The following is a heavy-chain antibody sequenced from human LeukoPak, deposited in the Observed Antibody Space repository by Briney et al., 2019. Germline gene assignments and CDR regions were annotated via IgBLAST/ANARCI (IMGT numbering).Heavy chain of an antibody. CDR2: IYPSDGST. V-gene: IGHV1-46*01. Sequence: ASVKVSCKASGYTFTGYYMHWVRQAPGQGLEWVGIIYPSDGSTRYAQKFQDRVTMTRDTSTSTVYMELSSLRSEDTAVYYCVRDNSGPDYWGQGTLVTVSS. CDR3: VRDNSGPDY. J-gene: IGHJ4*02. CDR1: GYTFTGYY.